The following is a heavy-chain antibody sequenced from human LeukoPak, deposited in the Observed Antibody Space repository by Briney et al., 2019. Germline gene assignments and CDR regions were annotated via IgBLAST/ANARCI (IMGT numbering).Heavy chain of an antibody. CDR1: GYSFTSYW. D-gene: IGHD3-10*01. CDR3: ARHGVGSYYHAFDI. V-gene: IGHV5-10-1*01. CDR2: IDPSDSYT. Sequence: KPGESLRISGKGSGYSFTSYWISWVRQMPGKGLEWIGMIDPSDSYTNYSPSFQGHVTISTDKSISTAYLQWSSLKASDTAMYYCARHGVGSYYHAFDIWGQGTMVTVSS. J-gene: IGHJ3*02.